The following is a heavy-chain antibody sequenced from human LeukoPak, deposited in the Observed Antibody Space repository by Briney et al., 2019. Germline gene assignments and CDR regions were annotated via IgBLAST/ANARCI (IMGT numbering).Heavy chain of an antibody. J-gene: IGHJ4*02. CDR3: ARGGYYDSSAGAY. D-gene: IGHD3-22*01. CDR1: GFTFSSYW. CDR2: IKQDGSEK. V-gene: IGHV3-7*01. Sequence: GGSLRLSCAASGFTFSSYWMSWVRQAPGKGLEWVANIKQDGSEKYYVDSVKGRFTISRDNSKNTLYLQMNSLRAEDTAVYYCARGGYYDSSAGAYWGRGTLVTVSS.